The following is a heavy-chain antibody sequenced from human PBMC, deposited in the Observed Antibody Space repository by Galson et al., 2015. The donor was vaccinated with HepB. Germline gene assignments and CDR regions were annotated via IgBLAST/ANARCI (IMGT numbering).Heavy chain of an antibody. D-gene: IGHD6-13*01. CDR1: GYTFTGYY. J-gene: IGHJ6*02. CDR2: INPNSGGT. Sequence: SVKVSCKASGYTFTGYYMHWVRQAPGQGLEWMGWINPNSGGTNYAQKFQGWVTMTRDTSISTAYMELSRLRSDDTAVYYCARAGSSWYTNMGGSSGWFLPKNLPSYYYGMDVWGQGTTVTVSS. CDR3: ARAGSSWYTNMGGSSGWFLPKNLPSYYYGMDV. V-gene: IGHV1-2*04.